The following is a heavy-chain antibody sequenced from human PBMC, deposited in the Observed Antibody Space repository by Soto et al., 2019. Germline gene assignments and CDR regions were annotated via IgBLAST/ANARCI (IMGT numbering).Heavy chain of an antibody. D-gene: IGHD2-15*01. J-gene: IGHJ6*02. V-gene: IGHV1-18*01. Sequence: QVQLVQSGAEVKKPGASVKVSCKASGYTFTSYGISWVRQAPGQGLEWMGWISAYNGNTNYAQKLQGRVTMTTDTSTSRAYMELRSLRSDDTAVYYCARGGIVVVVAATYYYYGMDVWGQGTTVTVSS. CDR1: GYTFTSYG. CDR2: ISAYNGNT. CDR3: ARGGIVVVVAATYYYYGMDV.